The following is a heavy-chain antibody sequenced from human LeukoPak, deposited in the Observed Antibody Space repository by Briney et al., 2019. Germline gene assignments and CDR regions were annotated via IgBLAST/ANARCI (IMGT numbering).Heavy chain of an antibody. V-gene: IGHV4-39*02. CDR2: IYYSGST. CDR3: AREAYYYDSSGYYLDY. J-gene: IGHJ4*02. D-gene: IGHD3-22*01. CDR1: GGSISSSSYY. Sequence: SETLSLTCTVSGGSISSSSYYWGWIRQPPGKGLEWIGSIYYSGSTYYNPSLKSRVTISVDTSKNQFSLQLNSVTPEDTAVYYCAREAYYYDSSGYYLDYWGQGTLVTVSS.